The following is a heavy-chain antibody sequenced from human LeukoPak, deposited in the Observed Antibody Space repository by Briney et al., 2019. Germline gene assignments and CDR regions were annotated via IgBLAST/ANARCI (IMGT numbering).Heavy chain of an antibody. Sequence: SETLSLTCTVSGGSISSGGYYWSWIRQHPGKGLEWIGYIHYSGSTYYNPSLKSRVTISVDTSKNQFSLKLSSVTAADTAVYYCXREXTXVTSAGFDPWGQGTLVTVSS. J-gene: IGHJ5*02. CDR1: GGSISSGGYY. CDR2: IHYSGST. CDR3: XREXTXVTSAGFDP. V-gene: IGHV4-31*03.